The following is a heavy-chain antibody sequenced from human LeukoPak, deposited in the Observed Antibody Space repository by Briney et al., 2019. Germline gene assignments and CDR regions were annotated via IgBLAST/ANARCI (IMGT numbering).Heavy chain of an antibody. CDR1: GGSFSGYY. CDR3: ARDGKKAGDLYYFDY. J-gene: IGHJ4*02. Sequence: SETLSLTCAVYGGSFSGYYWSWIRQPPGKGLEWIGEINHSGSTNYNPSLKSRVTMSVDTSKNQFSLKLSSVTAADTAVYYCARDGKKAGDLYYFDYWGQGTLVTVS. D-gene: IGHD2-21*02. V-gene: IGHV4-34*01. CDR2: INHSGST.